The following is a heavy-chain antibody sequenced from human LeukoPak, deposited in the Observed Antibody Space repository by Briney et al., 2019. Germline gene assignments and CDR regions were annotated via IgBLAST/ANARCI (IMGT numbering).Heavy chain of an antibody. CDR1: GGSISSGDYY. Sequence: SQTLSLTCTVSGGSISSGDYYWSWIRQPPGKGLEWIGCIYYSGSTYYNPSLKSRVTISVDTSKNQFSLKLSSVTAADTAVYYCAKEGDYIPSGVYWGQGTLVTVSS. V-gene: IGHV4-30-4*08. CDR2: IYYSGST. J-gene: IGHJ4*02. D-gene: IGHD2-15*01. CDR3: AKEGDYIPSGVY.